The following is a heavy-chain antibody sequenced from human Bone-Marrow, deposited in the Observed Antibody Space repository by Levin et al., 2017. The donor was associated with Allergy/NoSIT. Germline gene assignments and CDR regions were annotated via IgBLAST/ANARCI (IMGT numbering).Heavy chain of an antibody. CDR3: ARRKYDAFDM. CDR2: IRGSDGHT. V-gene: IGHV3-23*01. J-gene: IGHJ3*02. CDR1: GFTFSTYA. Sequence: SCAASGFTFSTYAMSWVRQAPGKGLEWVSAIRGSDGHTFYADSVKGRFTISRDNAKKTLFLQMNSLRVEDTAKYYCARRKYDAFDMWGQGTMVTVSS.